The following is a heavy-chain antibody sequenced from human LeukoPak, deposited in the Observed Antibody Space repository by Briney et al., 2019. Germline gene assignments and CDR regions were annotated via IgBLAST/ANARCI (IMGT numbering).Heavy chain of an antibody. J-gene: IGHJ6*03. V-gene: IGHV1-18*01. Sequence: ASVKVSCKASGGTFSSYAISWVRQAPGQGLEWMGWISAYNGNANYAQKLQGRVTMTTDTSTSTAYMELRSLRSDDTAVYYCARVAGSSWYGYYYYYMDVWGKGTTVTVSS. CDR1: GGTFSSYA. CDR3: ARVAGSSWYGYYYYYMDV. CDR2: ISAYNGNA. D-gene: IGHD6-13*01.